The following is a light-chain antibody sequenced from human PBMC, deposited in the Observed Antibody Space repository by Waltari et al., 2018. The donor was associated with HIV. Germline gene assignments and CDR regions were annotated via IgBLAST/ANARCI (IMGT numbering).Light chain of an antibody. Sequence: QSVVTQPPSASGTPGQRVTISCSGSDFNIGSNYVYWYQDLPGTAPKLLIYKNNQRSSGVPDRFSGSKSDTSASLAISGLRSEDEADYYCASWDDNLNSWVFGGGTKLTGL. J-gene: IGLJ3*02. CDR3: ASWDDNLNSWV. V-gene: IGLV1-47*01. CDR2: KNN. CDR1: DFNIGSNY.